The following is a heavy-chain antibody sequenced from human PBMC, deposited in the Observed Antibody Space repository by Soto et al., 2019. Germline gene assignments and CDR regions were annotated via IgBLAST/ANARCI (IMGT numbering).Heavy chain of an antibody. CDR1: GGSISSSSYY. V-gene: IGHV4-39*01. J-gene: IGHJ4*02. D-gene: IGHD1-26*01. CDR2: IYYSGST. CDR3: ARRRSGSYYDHFDY. Sequence: SETLSLTCTVSGGSISSSSYYWGWIRQPPGKGLEWIGSIYYSGSTYYKPSLKSRVTISVDTSKNQLSLKLSSVSAADTAVYYCARRRSGSYYDHFDYWGQGTLVT.